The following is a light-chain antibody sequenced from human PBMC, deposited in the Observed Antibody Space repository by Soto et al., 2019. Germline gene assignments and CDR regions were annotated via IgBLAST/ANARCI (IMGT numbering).Light chain of an antibody. CDR3: QQSSSTPQT. J-gene: IGKJ4*01. CDR2: ASS. V-gene: IGKV1-39*01. Sequence: IQLTQSPSSLSASVGDRVTITCPASQGINRYLAWYQEEPGKAPKLLIYASSTLQSGVPSRFSGSGSGTDCTLAISSLQPEDVATYYCQQSSSTPQTFGGGTKVDI. CDR1: QGINRY.